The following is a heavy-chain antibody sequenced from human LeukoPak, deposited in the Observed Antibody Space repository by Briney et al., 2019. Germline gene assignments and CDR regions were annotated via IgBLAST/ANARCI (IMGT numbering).Heavy chain of an antibody. D-gene: IGHD3-3*01. CDR2: IIPIFGTA. CDR3: ASRMSPRFGVVDYYYYYMDV. V-gene: IGHV1-69*05. Sequence: SVKVSCKASGGTFSSYAISWVRQAPGQGLEWMGGIIPIFGTANYAQKFQGRVTITTDESTSTAYMELSSLRSEDTAVYYCASRMSPRFGVVDYYYYYMDVWGKGTTVTVSS. CDR1: GGTFSSYA. J-gene: IGHJ6*03.